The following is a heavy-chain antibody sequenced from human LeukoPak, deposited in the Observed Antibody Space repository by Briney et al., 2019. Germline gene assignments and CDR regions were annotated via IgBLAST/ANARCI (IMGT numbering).Heavy chain of an antibody. V-gene: IGHV3-53*01. J-gene: IGHJ4*02. CDR3: ARDPRNDY. D-gene: IGHD1-14*01. CDR1: GFTFSSYA. CDR2: IYSGGRT. Sequence: GGSLRLSCAASGFTFSSYAMSWVRQTPGKGLEWVSVIYSGGRTYYADSVKGRFTISRDNSKNTLYLQMNSLRVEDTAVYYCARDPRNDYWGQGTLVTVSS.